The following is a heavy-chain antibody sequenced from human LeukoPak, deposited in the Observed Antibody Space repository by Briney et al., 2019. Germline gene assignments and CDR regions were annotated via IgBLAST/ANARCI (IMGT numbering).Heavy chain of an antibody. J-gene: IGHJ4*02. CDR1: GYTFTNYG. CDR2: ISAYNGNT. CDR3: VRGDYQLLRFDY. D-gene: IGHD2-2*01. Sequence: ASVKVSCKASGYTFTNYGISWVRQAPGQGLEWMGWISAYNGNTNYVQNLQGRVTMTTDTSTGTAYMELRSLRSDDTAVYYCVRGDYQLLRFDYWGQGTLVTVSS. V-gene: IGHV1-18*01.